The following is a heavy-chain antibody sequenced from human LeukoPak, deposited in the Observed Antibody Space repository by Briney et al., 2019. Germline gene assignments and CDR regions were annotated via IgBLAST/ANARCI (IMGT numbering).Heavy chain of an antibody. J-gene: IGHJ6*02. CDR3: AKYMPPPFGSTFGVLMTSCGMDV. D-gene: IGHD3-3*01. Sequence: PGGSLRLSCAVSGFTFSSYAMSWVRQTPGKGLEWVSAISSSGGSTYYADSVKGRFTISRDNSKNTLYLQMNSLRAEDTAVYYCAKYMPPPFGSTFGVLMTSCGMDVWGQGTTVTVSS. CDR1: GFTFSSYA. V-gene: IGHV3-23*01. CDR2: ISSSGGST.